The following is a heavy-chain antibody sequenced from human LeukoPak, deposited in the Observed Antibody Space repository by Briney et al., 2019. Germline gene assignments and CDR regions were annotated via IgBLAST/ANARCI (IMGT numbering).Heavy chain of an antibody. J-gene: IGHJ6*03. D-gene: IGHD6-19*01. Sequence: SETLSLTCAVSGGSISSSNWWSWVRQPPGKGLEWIGEIYHSGSTNYNPSLKSRVTISVDKSKNQFSLKLSSVTAADTAVSYCARGYSSGWYSGFYYYYMDVWGKGTTVTISS. CDR1: GGSISSSNW. CDR2: IYHSGST. CDR3: ARGYSSGWYSGFYYYYMDV. V-gene: IGHV4-4*02.